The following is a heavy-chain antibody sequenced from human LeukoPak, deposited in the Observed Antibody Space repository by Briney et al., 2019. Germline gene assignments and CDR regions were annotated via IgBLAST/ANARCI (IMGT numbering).Heavy chain of an antibody. J-gene: IGHJ5*02. CDR1: GGSISSNNYY. Sequence: SETLSLTCTVSGGSISSNNYYWGWIRQSPGEGLEWIASIYYTGSPYYNPSLRSRVTISVDTSKNQFSLTLTYVTAADTAVYYCARLYCSGDRCYLWWFAPWGQGTLVTVSS. CDR3: ARLYCSGDRCYLWWFAP. CDR2: IYYTGSP. D-gene: IGHD2-15*01. V-gene: IGHV4-39*01.